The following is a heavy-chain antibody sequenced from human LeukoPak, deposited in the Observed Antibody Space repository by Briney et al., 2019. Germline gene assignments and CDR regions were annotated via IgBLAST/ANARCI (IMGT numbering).Heavy chain of an antibody. J-gene: IGHJ6*02. Sequence: SETLSLTCTVSGGSISSYYWSWIRPPPGKGLEWIGYIYDSGSTNYNPSLKSRVTISLDTSKKQFSLKLTSVTATDTAVFYCARHYNGSGSSPMDVWGQGTTVTVSS. V-gene: IGHV4-59*08. CDR2: IYDSGST. CDR3: ARHYNGSGSSPMDV. CDR1: GGSISSYY. D-gene: IGHD3-10*01.